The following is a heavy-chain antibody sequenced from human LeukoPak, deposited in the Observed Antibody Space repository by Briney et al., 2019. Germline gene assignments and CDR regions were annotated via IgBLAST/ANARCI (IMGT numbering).Heavy chain of an antibody. D-gene: IGHD6-6*01. J-gene: IGHJ3*02. Sequence: GASVKVSCKASGYTFTGYYMHWVRQAPGQGLEWMGWINPNSGGTNYAQKFQGRVTMTRGTSISTAYMELSRLRSDDTAVYYCAREDSVAARHAFDIWGQGTMVTVSS. CDR2: INPNSGGT. CDR3: AREDSVAARHAFDI. CDR1: GYTFTGYY. V-gene: IGHV1-2*02.